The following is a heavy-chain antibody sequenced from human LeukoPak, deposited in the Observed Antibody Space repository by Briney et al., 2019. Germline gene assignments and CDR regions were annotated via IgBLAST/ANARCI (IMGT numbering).Heavy chain of an antibody. V-gene: IGHV5-51*01. Sequence: GESLEISCKGSGYRFTSYWIGWVRQMPGKGLEWMGIIYPGDSDTRYSRSFQGQVTISADKSISTAYLQWSSLKASDTAMYYCARLGGSGSYYKIDYFDYWGQGTLVTVSS. CDR2: IYPGDSDT. CDR3: ARLGGSGSYYKIDYFDY. CDR1: GYRFTSYW. J-gene: IGHJ4*02. D-gene: IGHD3-10*01.